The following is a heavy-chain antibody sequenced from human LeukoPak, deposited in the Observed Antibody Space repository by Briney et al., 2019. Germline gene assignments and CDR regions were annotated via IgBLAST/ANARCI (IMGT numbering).Heavy chain of an antibody. CDR2: IRYDGSNK. CDR1: GFTVRNNY. Sequence: PGGSLRLSCAASGFTVRNNYMSWVRQAPGKGLEWVAFIRYDGSNKYYADSVKGRFTISRDNSKNTLYLQMNSLRAEDTAVYYCAKDHMDYVVWGKGTTVTISS. V-gene: IGHV3-30*02. J-gene: IGHJ6*04. D-gene: IGHD4-17*01. CDR3: AKDHMDYVV.